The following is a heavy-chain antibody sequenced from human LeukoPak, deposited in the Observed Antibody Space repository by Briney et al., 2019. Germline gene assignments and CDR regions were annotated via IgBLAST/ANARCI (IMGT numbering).Heavy chain of an antibody. CDR1: GFTFSGYS. V-gene: IGHV3-23*01. CDR2: ITATGANT. D-gene: IGHD5-24*01. J-gene: IGHJ4*02. CDR3: AKCRPERGGCADY. Sequence: GGSLRLSCAASGFTFSGYSITWVRQAPGKGLEWVSSITATGANTYYADSVKGRFTISRDNSKNTVFLQMDSLRPGDTAVYYCAKCRPERGGCADYWGKGTGVTVSS.